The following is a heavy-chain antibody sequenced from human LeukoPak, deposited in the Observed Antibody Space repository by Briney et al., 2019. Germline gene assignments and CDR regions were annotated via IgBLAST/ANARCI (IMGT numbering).Heavy chain of an antibody. CDR2: ISEDGSEK. J-gene: IGHJ4*02. CDR3: AREPRLWSGYTPDY. Sequence: PGGSLRLSCAASGFIFSSYWMSWVRQAPGKGLEWVANISEDGSEKYYVDSVKGRFTISRDNAKNSLYLQMNSLRAEDTAVYYCAREPRLWSGYTPDYWGQGTLVTVSS. CDR1: GFIFSSYW. V-gene: IGHV3-7*04. D-gene: IGHD5-12*01.